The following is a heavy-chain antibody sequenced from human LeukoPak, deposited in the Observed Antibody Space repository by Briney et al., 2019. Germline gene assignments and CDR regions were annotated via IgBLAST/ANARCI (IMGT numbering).Heavy chain of an antibody. D-gene: IGHD1-26*01. J-gene: IGHJ4*02. CDR3: ARPDGVGATSDY. Sequence: GGSLRLSCAASGFTFDDYGMRWVRQAPGKGLEWVSGINWSGGSTVYADSVKGRLTISRDNDQNSLYRQMNSLRDEERAGYYSARPDGVGATSDYWGQGTLVTVSS. V-gene: IGHV3-20*04. CDR1: GFTFDDYG. CDR2: INWSGGST.